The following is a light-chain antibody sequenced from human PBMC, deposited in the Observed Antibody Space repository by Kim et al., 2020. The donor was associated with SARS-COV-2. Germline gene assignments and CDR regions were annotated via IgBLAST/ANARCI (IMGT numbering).Light chain of an antibody. J-gene: IGKJ1*01. CDR1: QTVSTNY. CDR2: GAS. CDR3: QRYGRSPL. Sequence: EIVLTQSPGTLSLSPGERATLSCRASQTVSTNYLACYQQKPGQPPRLLIYGASSRATGIPDRFSGSGSGTDFTLTISRLEPEDFALYYCQRYGRSPLFGQGTKVDIK. V-gene: IGKV3-20*01.